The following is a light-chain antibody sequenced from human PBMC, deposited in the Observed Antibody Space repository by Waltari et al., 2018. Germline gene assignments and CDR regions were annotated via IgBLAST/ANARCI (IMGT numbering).Light chain of an antibody. CDR2: DVG. V-gene: IGLV7-46*01. J-gene: IGLJ2*01. CDR1: TGPVTVTHQ. CDR3: LLSFSGTVV. Sequence: QDVLTQEPSVTVSAGGTVTLTCGSTTGPVTVTHQPHWFPQKPGQAPQTLIYDVGNKHSWTPARFSASLIGGKAALTLSGAQFEDEADYYCLLSFSGTVVFGGGTRLTVL.